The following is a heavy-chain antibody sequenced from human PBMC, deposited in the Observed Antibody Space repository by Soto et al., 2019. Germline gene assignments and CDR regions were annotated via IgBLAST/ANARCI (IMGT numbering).Heavy chain of an antibody. Sequence: QVQLVESGGGVVQPGRSLRLSCAASGFTFSSYGMHWVRQAPGKGLAWVAVIWYDGSNKYYADSVKGRFTISRDNSKNTLYLQINSLRAEDTAVYYCARGKGSGRYYSYYYYYYGMDGWGKGTTVTVSS. J-gene: IGHJ6*04. D-gene: IGHD1-26*01. CDR2: IWYDGSNK. V-gene: IGHV3-33*01. CDR1: GFTFSSYG. CDR3: ARGKGSGRYYSYYYYYYGMDG.